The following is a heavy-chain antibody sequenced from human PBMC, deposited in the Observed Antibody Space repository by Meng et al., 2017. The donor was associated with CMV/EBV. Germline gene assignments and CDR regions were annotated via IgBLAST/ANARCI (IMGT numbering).Heavy chain of an antibody. J-gene: IGHJ5*02. CDR1: GGSISSSSYY. CDR2: IYYSGST. V-gene: IGHV4-39*07. CDR3: ARGVVTMIVVYDP. Sequence: LQRRESGPVLVKPSETLSLTCTVSGGSISSSSYYWGWIRQPPGKGLEWIGSIYYSGSTYYNPSLKSRVTISVDTSKNQFSLKLSSVTAADTAVYYCARGVVTMIVVYDPWGQGTLVTVSS. D-gene: IGHD3-22*01.